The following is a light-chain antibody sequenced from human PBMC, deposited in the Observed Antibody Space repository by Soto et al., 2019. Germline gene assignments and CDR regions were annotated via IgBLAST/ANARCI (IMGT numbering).Light chain of an antibody. J-gene: IGKJ2*01. CDR1: QSISKW. CDR2: DAS. Sequence: DILMTQSPSILSASVGDTVTITCRASQSISKWVAWYQQRAGKAPTALIFDASNSEKGVPSRFSGSGSGREFTLIIICLQTEDFASYYCHQYDSYPYTFGQGTKLEI. CDR3: HQYDSYPYT. V-gene: IGKV1-5*01.